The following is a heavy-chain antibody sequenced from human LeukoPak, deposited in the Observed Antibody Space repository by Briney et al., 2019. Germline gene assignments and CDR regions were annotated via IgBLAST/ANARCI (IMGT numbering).Heavy chain of an antibody. Sequence: PGGSLRLSCAASGFTFSSYAMNWVRQAPGKGLEWVSGLSGSGGNTFYADSVKGRFTISRDNAKNTLYLQMNSLRAEDTAVYYCARGYTTSGRAYWGQGTLVTVSS. CDR1: GFTFSSYA. J-gene: IGHJ4*02. CDR3: ARGYTTSGRAY. D-gene: IGHD3-10*01. CDR2: LSGSGGNT. V-gene: IGHV3-23*01.